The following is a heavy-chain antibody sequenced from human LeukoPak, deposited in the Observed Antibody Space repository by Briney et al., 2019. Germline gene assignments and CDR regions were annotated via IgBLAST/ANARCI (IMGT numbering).Heavy chain of an antibody. CDR3: ARFAFSSLRLDY. D-gene: IGHD3-16*01. CDR2: IYTDGIT. V-gene: IGHV4-61*02. J-gene: IGHJ4*02. CDR1: GASISANNYY. Sequence: SETLSLTCNVSGASISANNYYWTWIRQPAGKGLEWIGRIYTDGITNYSPSHKSRVTIFLDKPKNQFSLKLTSMTAADSAVYYCARFAFSSLRLDYWGQGAQVIVSS.